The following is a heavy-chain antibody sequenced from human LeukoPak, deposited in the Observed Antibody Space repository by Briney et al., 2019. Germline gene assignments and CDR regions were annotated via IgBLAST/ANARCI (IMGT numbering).Heavy chain of an antibody. V-gene: IGHV1-24*01. J-gene: IGHJ4*02. D-gene: IGHD6-13*01. CDR1: GYTLTELS. CDR2: FDPEDGET. Sequence: ASVKVSCKVSGYTLTELSMHWVRQAPGKGLEWMGGFDPEDGETIYAQKFQGRVTMTEDTSTDTAYMELSSLRSEDTAVYYCATVIAAAGTIDYWGQEALVTVSS. CDR3: ATVIAAAGTIDY.